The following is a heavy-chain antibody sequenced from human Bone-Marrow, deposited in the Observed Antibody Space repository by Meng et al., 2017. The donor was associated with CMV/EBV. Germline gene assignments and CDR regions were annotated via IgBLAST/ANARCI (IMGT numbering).Heavy chain of an antibody. CDR2: ISSSSSYI. CDR3: ASLPTIAYCYYGMDI. V-gene: IGHV3-21*01. CDR1: GFTFSSYS. J-gene: IGHJ6*02. Sequence: GGSLRLSCAASGFTFSSYSMNWVRQAPGKGLEWVSSISSSSSYIYYADSVKGRFTISRDNSKNTLYLQMNSLRAEDTAVYYCASLPTIAYCYYGMDIWGQGTTVTVSS. D-gene: IGHD4/OR15-4a*01.